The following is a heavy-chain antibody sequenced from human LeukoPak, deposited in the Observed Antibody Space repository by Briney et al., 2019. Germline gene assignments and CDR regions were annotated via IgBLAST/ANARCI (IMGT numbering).Heavy chain of an antibody. V-gene: IGHV1-18*01. CDR1: GYTFTSYG. Sequence: ASVKVSCKASGYTFTSYGISWVRQAPGQGLEWMGWISAYNGNTNYAQKLQGRVTMTTDTSTSTAYMELSSLRSDDTAVYYCARVYYGSGSLHYYYYYMNVWGKGTTVTVSS. CDR3: ARVYYGSGSLHYYYYYMNV. J-gene: IGHJ6*03. D-gene: IGHD3-10*01. CDR2: ISAYNGNT.